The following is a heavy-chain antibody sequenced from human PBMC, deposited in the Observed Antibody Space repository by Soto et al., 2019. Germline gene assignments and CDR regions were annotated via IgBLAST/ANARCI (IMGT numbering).Heavy chain of an antibody. J-gene: IGHJ4*02. CDR1: GFSFRSYA. CDR3: AKESMPEHYGDTLFDY. CDR2: FSAGGRA. Sequence: QLLESGGGLIQPGGSLRLSCEASGFSFRSYALSWVRQAPGKGLEWVSTFSAGGRAYYADSVKGRFTIAKYTSKNTLILQARSLRAEDTAVYYCAKESMPEHYGDTLFDYWGQGTRVTVSS. D-gene: IGHD4-17*01. V-gene: IGHV3-23*01.